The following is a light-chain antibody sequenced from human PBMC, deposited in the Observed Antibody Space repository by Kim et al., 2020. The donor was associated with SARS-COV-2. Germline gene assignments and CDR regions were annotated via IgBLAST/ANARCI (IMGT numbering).Light chain of an antibody. CDR1: RDISDR. V-gene: IGKV1-9*01. CDR3: QQVELYPS. J-gene: IGKJ3*01. Sequence: AFGGDSVTITCRTSRDISDRLAWYQQRPGTAPKLLILAASTLYGGVPSRFSGGGAGTEFSLTIDSLQPEDFATYYCQQVELYPSFGPGTKVDIK. CDR2: AAS.